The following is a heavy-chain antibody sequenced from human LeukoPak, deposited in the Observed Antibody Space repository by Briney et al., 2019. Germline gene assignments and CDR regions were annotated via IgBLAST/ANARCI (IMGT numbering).Heavy chain of an antibody. J-gene: IGHJ3*02. CDR2: IYTSGST. V-gene: IGHV4-61*02. Sequence: SETLSLTCTVSGGSISSSSYYWGWIRQPPGKGLEWIGRIYTSGSTNYNPSLKSRVTISVDTSKNQFSLKLSSVTAADTAVYYCARTLRPNIVIVPATEINIWGQGTVVTVSS. CDR1: GGSISSSSYY. D-gene: IGHD2/OR15-2a*01. CDR3: ARTLRPNIVIVPATEINI.